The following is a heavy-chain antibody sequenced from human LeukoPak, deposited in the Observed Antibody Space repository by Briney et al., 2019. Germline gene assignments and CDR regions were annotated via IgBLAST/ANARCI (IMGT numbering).Heavy chain of an antibody. Sequence: PGRSLRLSCAASGFTFSSYGMHWVRQAPGKGLEWVAVIGYDGSNKYYADSVKGRFTISRDNSKNTLYLQMNSLRAEDTAVYYCARGYCSSTSCVWFDPWGQGTLVTVSS. CDR1: GFTFSSYG. CDR2: IGYDGSNK. V-gene: IGHV3-33*01. CDR3: ARGYCSSTSCVWFDP. J-gene: IGHJ5*02. D-gene: IGHD2-2*01.